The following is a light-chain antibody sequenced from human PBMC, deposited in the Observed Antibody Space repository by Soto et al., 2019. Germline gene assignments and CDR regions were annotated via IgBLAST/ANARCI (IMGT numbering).Light chain of an antibody. V-gene: IGKV3-15*01. J-gene: IGKJ1*01. CDR3: QQYNNWPRT. Sequence: EIVLTQSPATLSLSPGERATLSCRASQSVSSYLAWYQQKPGQAPRLLIYDASTRATGIPDRFSGSGSGTEFTLTISSLQSEDSAVYYCQQYNNWPRTFGQGTKVDIK. CDR1: QSVSSY. CDR2: DAS.